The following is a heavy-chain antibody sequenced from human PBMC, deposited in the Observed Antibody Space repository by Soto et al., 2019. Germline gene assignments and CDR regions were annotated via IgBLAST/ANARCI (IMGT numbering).Heavy chain of an antibody. D-gene: IGHD3-10*01. CDR2: ISGGGGST. CDR1: GFTFSSYG. V-gene: IGHV3-23*01. J-gene: IGHJ4*02. Sequence: EVQLLESGGGLGQPGGSLRLSCAASGFTFSSYGMSWVRQAPGKGLEWVSSISGGGGSTYYADSVKGRFTISRDNSKNTLYLQVSSLRAEDTAVYYCANRNDYGSGSYFPFDHWGQGTLVTVSS. CDR3: ANRNDYGSGSYFPFDH.